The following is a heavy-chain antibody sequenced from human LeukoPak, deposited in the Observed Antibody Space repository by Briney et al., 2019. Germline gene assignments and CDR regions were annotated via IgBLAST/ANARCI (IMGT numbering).Heavy chain of an antibody. Sequence: SETLSLTCSVSGGSITSNNYFWGWIRQPPGKGLERIGNIYYSGNTYYAPSLRSRIAISVDASKNQFSLKLSSVTAADTAVYYCATGYYYGSGRPRGWYFDYWGQGTLVTVSS. CDR1: GGSITSNNYF. CDR3: ATGYYYGSGRPRGWYFDY. J-gene: IGHJ4*02. V-gene: IGHV4-39*07. D-gene: IGHD3-10*01. CDR2: IYYSGNT.